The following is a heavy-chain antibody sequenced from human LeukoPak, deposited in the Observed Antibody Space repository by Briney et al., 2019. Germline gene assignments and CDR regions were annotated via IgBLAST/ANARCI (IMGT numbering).Heavy chain of an antibody. CDR1: GFTFSSYG. CDR2: ISGSGGST. CDR3: AKDPKPPRWLAAAGTLYFDY. J-gene: IGHJ4*02. Sequence: GGSLRLSCAASGFTFSSYGMSWVRQAPGKGLEWVSAISGSGGSTYYADSVKGRFTISRDNSKNTLYLQMNSLRAEDTAVYYCAKDPKPPRWLAAAGTLYFDYWGQGTLVTVSS. D-gene: IGHD6-13*01. V-gene: IGHV3-23*01.